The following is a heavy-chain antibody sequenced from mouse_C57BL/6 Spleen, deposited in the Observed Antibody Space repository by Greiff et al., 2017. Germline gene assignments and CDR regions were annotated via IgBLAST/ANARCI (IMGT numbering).Heavy chain of an antibody. CDR2: IDPSDSYT. D-gene: IGHD1-2*01. CDR3: ARKDYYGDMDY. J-gene: IGHJ4*01. Sequence: QVQLQQPGAELVRPGTSVKLSCKASGYTFTSYWMHWVKQRPGQGLEWIGVIDPSDSYTNYNQKFKGKATLTVDTSSSTAYMQLSSLASEDAAVYYCARKDYYGDMDYWGQGTSVTVAS. CDR1: GYTFTSYW. V-gene: IGHV1-59*01.